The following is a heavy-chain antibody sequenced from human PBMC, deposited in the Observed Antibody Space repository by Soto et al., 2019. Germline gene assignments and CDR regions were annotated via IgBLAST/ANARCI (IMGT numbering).Heavy chain of an antibody. CDR2: INAGNGNT. D-gene: IGHD6-13*01. CDR1: GYTFTSYA. V-gene: IGHV1-3*01. J-gene: IGHJ5*02. CDR3: TKQIAAAGNIWFDP. Sequence: ASVKVSCKASGYTFTSYAMHWVSQAPGQRLEWMGWINAGNGNTKYSQKFQGRVTITRDTSASTAYMELSSLRSEDTAVYYWTKQIAAAGNIWFDPWGPGTLVTGSA.